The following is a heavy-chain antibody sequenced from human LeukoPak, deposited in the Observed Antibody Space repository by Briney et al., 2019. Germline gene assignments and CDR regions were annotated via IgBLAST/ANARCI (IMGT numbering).Heavy chain of an antibody. J-gene: IGHJ4*02. CDR3: AKDCGGDCYGVDY. CDR2: IWYDGSNK. CDR1: GFTFSSYG. V-gene: IGHV3-30*02. D-gene: IGHD2-21*02. Sequence: PGGSLRLSCAASGFTFSSYGMHWVRQAPGKGLEWVAVIWYDGSNKYYADSVKGRFTISRDNSKNTLYLQMNSLRAEDTAVYYCAKDCGGDCYGVDYWGQGTLVTVSS.